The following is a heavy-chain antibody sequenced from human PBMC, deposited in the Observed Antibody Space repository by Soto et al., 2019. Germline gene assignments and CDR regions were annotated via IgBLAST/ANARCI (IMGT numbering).Heavy chain of an antibody. CDR1: GGSISSYY. CDR2: VHHSWGS. V-gene: IGHV4-59*08. CDR3: ARQGFGPLHGLVDV. J-gene: IGHJ6*02. Sequence: QVQLQESGPGLVKPSETLSLSCTVSGGSISSYYWSWFLQSPGKRMEWIGYVHHSWGSSYNPSLQSRVAISLDTSKSQFSLKVTSVTATATAVYYCARQGFGPLHGLVDVWGQGTTVTVSS. D-gene: IGHD3-10*01.